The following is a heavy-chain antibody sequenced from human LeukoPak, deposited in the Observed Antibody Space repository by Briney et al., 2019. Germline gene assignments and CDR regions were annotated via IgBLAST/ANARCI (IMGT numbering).Heavy chain of an antibody. CDR2: INPNNGDT. CDR1: GYTFTSYG. D-gene: IGHD3-10*01. CDR3: ARDGRGSRSSWFDP. V-gene: IGHV1-18*01. J-gene: IGHJ5*02. Sequence: ASVKVSCKASGYTFTSYGISWVRQAPGQGPEWMGWINPNNGDTNYAQKFQGRVTITADESTSTAYMELSSLRSEDTAVYYCARDGRGSRSSWFDPWGQGTLVIVSS.